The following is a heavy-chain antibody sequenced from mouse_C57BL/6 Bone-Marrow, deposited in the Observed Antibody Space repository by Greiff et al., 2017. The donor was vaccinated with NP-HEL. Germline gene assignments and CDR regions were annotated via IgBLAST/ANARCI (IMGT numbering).Heavy chain of an antibody. D-gene: IGHD1-1*01. V-gene: IGHV1-22*01. CDR2: INPNNGGT. CDR1: GYTFTDYN. Sequence: VQLQQSGPELVKPGASVKMSCKASGYTFTDYNMHWVKQSHGKSLEWIGYINPNNGGTSYNQKFKGKATLTVNKSSSTAYMELRSLTSEDSAVYYCASRGYGSSYRAYWGQGTLVTVSA. J-gene: IGHJ3*01. CDR3: ASRGYGSSYRAY.